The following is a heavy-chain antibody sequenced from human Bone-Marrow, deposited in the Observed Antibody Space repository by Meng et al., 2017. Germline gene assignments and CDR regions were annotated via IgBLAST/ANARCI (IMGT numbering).Heavy chain of an antibody. CDR3: VRSRAWVRTGFDP. J-gene: IGHJ5*02. D-gene: IGHD1/OR15-1a*01. Sequence: QLQLQESGPGLVKPSETLSLTCSVSGDSISSSDSYWGWIRQSPGKGLEWIGGIGHSGFTYYTPSLESRVTVSVDTSRSQFSLELTSVTAADTAVYYCVRSRAWVRTGFDPWGQGTLVTVSS. CDR2: IGHSGFT. CDR1: GDSISSSDSY. V-gene: IGHV4-39*01.